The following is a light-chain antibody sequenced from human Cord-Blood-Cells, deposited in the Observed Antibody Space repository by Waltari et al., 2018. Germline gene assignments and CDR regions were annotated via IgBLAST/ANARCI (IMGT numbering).Light chain of an antibody. J-gene: IGKJ2*01. CDR3: QQYNSYST. CDR2: KAS. CDR1: QSISSW. V-gene: IGKV1-5*03. Sequence: DIQMTHSPSTLSASVGDIVTITCRASQSISSWLAWYQQKPGKAPKPLIYKASSLESGVPSRFSGSGSGTEFTLTISSLQPDDFATYYCQQYNSYSTFGQGTKLEIK.